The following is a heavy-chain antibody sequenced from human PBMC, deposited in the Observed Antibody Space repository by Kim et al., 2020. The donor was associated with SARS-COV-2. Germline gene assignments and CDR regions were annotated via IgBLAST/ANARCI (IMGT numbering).Heavy chain of an antibody. J-gene: IGHJ3*02. V-gene: IGHV3-9*01. Sequence: GGSLRLSCAASGFIFGDYAMHWVRQAPGKGLEWVSGISWNSGTIGYADSVRGRFTISRDNAKNSLYLQMNSLRAEDTALYYCAKAAYYYDTSGYNSAFDIWGQGTMVTVSS. CDR1: GFIFGDYA. CDR2: ISWNSGTI. CDR3: AKAAYYYDTSGYNSAFDI. D-gene: IGHD3-22*01.